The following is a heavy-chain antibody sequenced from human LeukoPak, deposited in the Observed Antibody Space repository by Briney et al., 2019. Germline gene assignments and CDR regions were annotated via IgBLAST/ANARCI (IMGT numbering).Heavy chain of an antibody. V-gene: IGHV1-2*02. Sequence: GASVKVSCKASGYTFTGYYMHWVRQAPGQGLEWMGWINPNSGGTNYAQKFRGRVTMTRDTSISTAYMELSRLRSDDTAVYYCARAPGTVKIRFDPWGQGTLVTVSS. J-gene: IGHJ5*02. D-gene: IGHD1-14*01. CDR3: ARAPGTVKIRFDP. CDR2: INPNSGGT. CDR1: GYTFTGYY.